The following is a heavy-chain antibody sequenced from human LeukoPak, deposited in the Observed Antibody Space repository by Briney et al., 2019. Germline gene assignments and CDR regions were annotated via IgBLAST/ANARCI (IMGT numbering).Heavy chain of an antibody. Sequence: GGSLRLSCAASGFSSSNYAMSWVRQVPGKGLEWVSAISGRDDSTYYADSVKGRFTISRDASKNTLYLQMNSLRAEDTAVYYCAKWGDYDVLTGYYDSDYWGQGTLVTVSS. D-gene: IGHD3-9*01. CDR2: ISGRDDST. CDR3: AKWGDYDVLTGYYDSDY. V-gene: IGHV3-23*01. J-gene: IGHJ4*02. CDR1: GFSSSNYA.